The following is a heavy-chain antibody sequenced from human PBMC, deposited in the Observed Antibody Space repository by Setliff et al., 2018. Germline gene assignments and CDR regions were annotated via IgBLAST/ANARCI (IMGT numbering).Heavy chain of an antibody. CDR3: ARAITGKGDASDI. V-gene: IGHV3-53*01. D-gene: IGHD1-20*01. J-gene: IGHJ3*02. Sequence: PGGSLRLSCAASGLTFSHAWMTWVRQAPGKGLEWVSIIYSGGSTYYADSVKGRFTISRDNSKNTLYLQMNSLRAEDTAVYYCARAITGKGDASDIWGQGTMVTVS. CDR2: IYSGGST. CDR1: GLTFSHAW.